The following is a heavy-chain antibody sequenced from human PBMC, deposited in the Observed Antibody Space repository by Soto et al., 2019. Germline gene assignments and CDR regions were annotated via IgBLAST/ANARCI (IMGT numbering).Heavy chain of an antibody. V-gene: IGHV3-53*01. Sequence: EVQLVESGGGLIQPGGSLRLSCAASGFTVSSNYMSWVRQAPGKGLEWVSVIHSGGSTYYADSVKGRFTISRDNSKSTLYLQMNSLRAEDTAVYYCARDRVESGYPEYFQHWGQGTLVTVSS. CDR3: ARDRVESGYPEYFQH. D-gene: IGHD3-22*01. J-gene: IGHJ1*01. CDR2: IHSGGST. CDR1: GFTVSSNY.